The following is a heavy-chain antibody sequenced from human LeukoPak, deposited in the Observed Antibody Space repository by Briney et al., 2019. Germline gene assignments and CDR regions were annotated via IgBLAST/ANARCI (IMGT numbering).Heavy chain of an antibody. CDR1: GYTFTGYY. V-gene: IGHV1-2*02. Sequence: ASVKVSCKTSGYTFTGYYMHWVRRAPGQGLEWMGWINPNSGGTNYAQKFQGRVTMTRDTSISTAYMELSRLRSDDTAVYYCARAELDSSSSPTASWGQGTLVTVSS. CDR2: INPNSGGT. D-gene: IGHD6-6*01. J-gene: IGHJ5*02. CDR3: ARAELDSSSSPTAS.